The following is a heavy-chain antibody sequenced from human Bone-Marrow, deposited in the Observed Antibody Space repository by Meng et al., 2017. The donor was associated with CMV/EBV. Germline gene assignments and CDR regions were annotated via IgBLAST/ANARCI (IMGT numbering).Heavy chain of an antibody. CDR1: GYTFTSYY. V-gene: IGHV1-46*01. D-gene: IGHD2-2*02. Sequence: ASVKVSCKASGYTFTSYYMHWVRQAPGQGLEWMGIINPSGGSTSYAQKFQGRVTMTRDTSISTAYMELSRLRSDDTAVYYCARAGGYCSSTSCYTPDYWGQGTLVTGSS. J-gene: IGHJ4*02. CDR3: ARAGGYCSSTSCYTPDY. CDR2: INPSGGST.